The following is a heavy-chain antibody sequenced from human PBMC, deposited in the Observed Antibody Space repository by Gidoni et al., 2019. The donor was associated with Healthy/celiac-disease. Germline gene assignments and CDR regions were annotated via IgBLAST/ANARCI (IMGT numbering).Heavy chain of an antibody. CDR3: ARVGTVLGTVTTSPWWWYFDL. Sequence: EVQLVAPGGGLVQPGGSLRLSFPASGFPFTSHWMSWRRQAPGKGLEWVGNIKQDGSEKYYVDCVKGRFTISRDNAKNSLYLQMNSLRAEDTAVYYCARVGTVLGTVTTSPWWWYFDLWGRGTLVTVSS. J-gene: IGHJ2*01. D-gene: IGHD4-17*01. CDR1: GFPFTSHW. V-gene: IGHV3-7*01. CDR2: IKQDGSEK.